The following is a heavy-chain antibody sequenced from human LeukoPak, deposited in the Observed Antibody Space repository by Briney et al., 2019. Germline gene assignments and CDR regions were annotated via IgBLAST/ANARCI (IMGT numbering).Heavy chain of an antibody. Sequence: ASVMVSCKASGYTFTGSFIHWVRQAPGQGLEWMGWINPNSGGTDYAQKFQGSVTMTRDTSISTAYMELSRLKSDDTAVYYCASVTSDYWGQGTLITVSS. V-gene: IGHV1-2*02. J-gene: IGHJ4*02. CDR3: ASVTSDY. CDR1: GYTFTGSF. CDR2: INPNSGGT.